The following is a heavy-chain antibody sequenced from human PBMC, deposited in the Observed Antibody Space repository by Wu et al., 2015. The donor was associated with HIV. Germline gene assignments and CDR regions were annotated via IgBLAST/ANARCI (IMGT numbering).Heavy chain of an antibody. CDR2: IDPDSGRT. CDR3: SRDGLGQSSSLY. D-gene: IGHD6-13*01. Sequence: QGHLEQSGTEVKKFGTSVTLSCKASGYTFTNYYIHWVRQAPGQGLESVGWIDPDSGRTHSAQKFRGRVTMTRDTSLDTAYMELSGLRFDDTAVYYCSRDGLGQSSSLYWGQGTLVTVSS. J-gene: IGHJ4*02. CDR1: GYTFTNYY. V-gene: IGHV1-2*02.